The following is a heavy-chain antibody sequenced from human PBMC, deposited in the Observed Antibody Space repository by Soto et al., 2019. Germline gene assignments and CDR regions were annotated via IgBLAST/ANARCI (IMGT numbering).Heavy chain of an antibody. CDR3: ARSGSSGYYLES. Sequence: GESLKISCKGSGYSFTSYGLSWVRQAPGQGLEWMGWISAYNGNTNYAQKLQGRVTMTTDTSTSTAYMELRSLRSDDTAVYYCARSGSSGYYLESWGQGTLVTVSS. CDR1: GYSFTSYG. D-gene: IGHD3-22*01. J-gene: IGHJ4*02. V-gene: IGHV1-18*01. CDR2: ISAYNGNT.